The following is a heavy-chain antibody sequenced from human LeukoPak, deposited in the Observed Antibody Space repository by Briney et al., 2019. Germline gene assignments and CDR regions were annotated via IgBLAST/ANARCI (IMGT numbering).Heavy chain of an antibody. CDR2: ISWNSGGI. CDR1: GFTFDDYA. V-gene: IGHV3-9*01. Sequence: GRSLRLSCAASGFTFDDYAMHWVRQAPGKGLEWVSGISWNSGGIGYADSVKGRFTISRDNAKNSLYPQMNSLRADDTALYYCAKGKKMTVAGLFDYWGQGTLVTVSS. D-gene: IGHD6-19*01. J-gene: IGHJ4*02. CDR3: AKGKKMTVAGLFDY.